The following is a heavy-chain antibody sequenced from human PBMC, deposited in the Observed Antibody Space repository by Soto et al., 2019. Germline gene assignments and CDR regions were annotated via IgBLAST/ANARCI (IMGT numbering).Heavy chain of an antibody. Sequence: GGSLRLSCAASGFTFSNAWMSWVRQAPGKGLEWVGRIKSKTDGGTTDYAAPVKGRFTISRDDSKNTLYLQMNSLKTEDTAVYYCTTFDEWDYYYYMDVWGKGTTVTVSS. CDR3: TTFDEWDYYYYMDV. J-gene: IGHJ6*03. CDR2: IKSKTDGGTT. CDR1: GFTFSNAW. V-gene: IGHV3-15*01. D-gene: IGHD1-26*01.